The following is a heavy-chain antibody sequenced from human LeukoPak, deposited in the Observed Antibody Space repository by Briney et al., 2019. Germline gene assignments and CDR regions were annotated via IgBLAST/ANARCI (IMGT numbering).Heavy chain of an antibody. D-gene: IGHD6-19*01. CDR3: ARVDSSGWYQWYYFGY. J-gene: IGHJ4*02. CDR1: GGSISSYY. Sequence: PSETLSLTCTVSGGSISSYYWSWIRQPPGKGLEWIGYIYYSGSTNYNPSLKSRVTISVDTSKNQFSLKLSSVTAADTAVYYCARVDSSGWYQWYYFGYWGQGTLVTVSS. V-gene: IGHV4-59*01. CDR2: IYYSGST.